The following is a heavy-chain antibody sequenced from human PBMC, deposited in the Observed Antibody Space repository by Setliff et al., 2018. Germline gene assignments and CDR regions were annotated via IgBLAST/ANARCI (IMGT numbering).Heavy chain of an antibody. D-gene: IGHD3-22*01. Sequence: PGGSLRLSCAASGFTFSNYGMNWIRQSPEKGLEWIGYKSTRGDTNSNPSLRSRLTMSVDTSKSQFSLNLTSVTAADTAIYSCARAVDSSGYFPFWYFDLWGRGTLVTVS. CDR3: ARAVDSSGYFPFWYFDL. J-gene: IGHJ2*01. V-gene: IGHV4-59*01. CDR2: KSTRGDT. CDR1: GFTFSNYG.